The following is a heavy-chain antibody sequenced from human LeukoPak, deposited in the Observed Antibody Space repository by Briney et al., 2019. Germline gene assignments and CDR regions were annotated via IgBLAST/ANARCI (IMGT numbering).Heavy chain of an antibody. V-gene: IGHV4-31*03. CDR2: IYYSGST. Sequence: PSETLSLTCTVSGGSISSGGYYWSWIRQHPGKGLEWIGYIYYSGSTYYNPSLKSRVTISVDTSKNQFSLKLSSVTAADAAVYYCARAYYYDSGYFDYWGQGTLVTVSS. CDR3: ARAYYYDSGYFDY. J-gene: IGHJ4*02. CDR1: GGSISSGGYY. D-gene: IGHD3-22*01.